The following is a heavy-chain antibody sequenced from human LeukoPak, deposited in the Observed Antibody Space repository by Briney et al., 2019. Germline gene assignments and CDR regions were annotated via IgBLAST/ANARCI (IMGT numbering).Heavy chain of an antibody. D-gene: IGHD6-6*01. CDR1: GGSFSGYY. CDR2: INHSGST. V-gene: IGHV4-34*01. CDR3: ARGLGIAAPRY. J-gene: IGHJ4*02. Sequence: SETLSLTCVVYGGSFSGYYWSWIRQPPGKGLEWIGEINHSGSTNYNPSLKSRVTISVDTSKNQFSLKLSSVTAADTAVYYCARGLGIAAPRYWGQGTLVTVSS.